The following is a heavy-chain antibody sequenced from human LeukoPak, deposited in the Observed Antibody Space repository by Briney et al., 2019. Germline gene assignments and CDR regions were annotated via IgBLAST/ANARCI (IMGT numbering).Heavy chain of an antibody. J-gene: IGHJ4*02. D-gene: IGHD3-22*01. CDR1: GYTCTSYD. Sequence: ASVKVSCKASGYTCTSYDINWVRQATGQGLEWMGWMNPNSGNTGYAQKFQGRVTITRNTSISTAYMELSSLRSEDAAVYYCARGPFYDSSGYYFDNWGQGNLVTVSS. CDR2: MNPNSGNT. CDR3: ARGPFYDSSGYYFDN. V-gene: IGHV1-8*03.